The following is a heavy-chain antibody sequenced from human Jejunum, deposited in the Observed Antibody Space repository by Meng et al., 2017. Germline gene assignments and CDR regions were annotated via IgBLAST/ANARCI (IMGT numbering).Heavy chain of an antibody. D-gene: IGHD1-1*01. CDR2: ISPNGVST. J-gene: IGHJ4*02. CDR1: GYTFTNYY. Sequence: ASVKVSCKASGYTFTNYYMHWVRQAPGQGLEWMGIISPNGVSTAFAQKFQGRVTMTRDTSTSTVYMELSNLRSEDTAVYYCATPGVASPGHTGDYWGQGTLVTVSS. CDR3: ATPGVASPGHTGDY. V-gene: IGHV1-46*01.